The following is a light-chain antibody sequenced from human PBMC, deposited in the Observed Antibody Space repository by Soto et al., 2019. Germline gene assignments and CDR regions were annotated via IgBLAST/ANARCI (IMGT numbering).Light chain of an antibody. CDR1: SSDVGSYNF. CDR2: EVS. J-gene: IGLJ2*01. V-gene: IGLV2-14*01. Sequence: QSALTQPASVSGSPGQSITISCTGTSSDVGSYNFVSWYQQHPGKAPKLLIYEVSNRPSGVSNRFSGSKSGNTASLTISGLQAEDEADYYCASYGGRDDMIFGGGTQLTVL. CDR3: ASYGGRDDMI.